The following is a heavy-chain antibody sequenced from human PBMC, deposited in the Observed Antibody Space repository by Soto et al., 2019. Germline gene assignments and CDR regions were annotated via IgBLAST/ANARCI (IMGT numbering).Heavy chain of an antibody. Sequence: QVQLVQSGAEVKKPGSSVTVSCKASGGTFSSYAISWVRQAPGQGLEWMGGIIPIFGTANYAQKFQGRVTITADESTNTDYMELSRLRSEDTAVYYCARVGDCISTSCLNFDSGGQGTLVTDSS. CDR2: IIPIFGTA. D-gene: IGHD2-2*01. V-gene: IGHV1-69*12. J-gene: IGHJ4*02. CDR1: GGTFSSYA. CDR3: ARVGDCISTSCLNFDS.